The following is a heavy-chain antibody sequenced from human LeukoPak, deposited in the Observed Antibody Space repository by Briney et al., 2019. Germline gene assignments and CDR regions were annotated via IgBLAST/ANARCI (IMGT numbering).Heavy chain of an antibody. V-gene: IGHV3-30*14. J-gene: IGHJ4*02. D-gene: IGHD1-26*01. CDR2: ILSDGGNK. CDR3: ARGRPGSPYSGSN. CDR1: GFTFSSYT. Sequence: PGGSLRLSCAASGFTFSSYTMNWVRQAPGKGLEWVALILSDGGNKYYADSVKGRFTISRDNSKNTLYLQMNSLRAEDTAVYYCARGRPGSPYSGSNWGQGTLVTVSS.